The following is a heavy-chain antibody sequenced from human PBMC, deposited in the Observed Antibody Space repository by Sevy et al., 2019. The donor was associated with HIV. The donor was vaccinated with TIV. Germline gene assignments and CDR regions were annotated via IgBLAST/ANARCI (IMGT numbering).Heavy chain of an antibody. Sequence: GGSLRLSCAASGFPFNDHALHWGRQVPGKGLEWVSGISWNSRNVGYADSVKGRFTISRDNANHFLYLEMNSLRPEDTAFYYCAKDINRGCDGINCYPYYYYFYGLDVWGQGTTVTVSS. D-gene: IGHD2-21*01. J-gene: IGHJ6*02. CDR1: GFPFNDHA. V-gene: IGHV3-9*01. CDR2: ISWNSRNV. CDR3: AKDINRGCDGINCYPYYYYFYGLDV.